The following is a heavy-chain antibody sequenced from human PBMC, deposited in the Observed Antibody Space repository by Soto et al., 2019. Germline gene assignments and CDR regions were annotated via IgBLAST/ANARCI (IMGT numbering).Heavy chain of an antibody. CDR1: GFTVSSNY. V-gene: IGHV3-53*01. D-gene: IGHD6-6*01. CDR2: IYSGGST. Sequence: WGSLRLSCAASGFTVSSNYMSWVRQAPGKGLEWVSVIYSGGSTYYADSVKGRFTISRDNSKNTLYLQMNSLRAEDTAVYYCVRLAARWYYYGMDVWGQGTTVTVSS. CDR3: VRLAARWYYYGMDV. J-gene: IGHJ6*02.